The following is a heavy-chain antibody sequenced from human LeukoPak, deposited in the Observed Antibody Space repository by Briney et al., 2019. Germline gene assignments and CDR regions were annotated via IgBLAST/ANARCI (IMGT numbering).Heavy chain of an antibody. D-gene: IGHD6-19*01. CDR1: GFTFSSYA. J-gene: IGHJ6*02. Sequence: GGSLRLSCAASGFTFSSYAMSWVRQAPGKGLEWVSAISGSGGSTYYAASVKGRFTISRDNSKNTLYLQMNSLRAEDTAVYYCAKIAVAGTRGDYGMDVWGQGTTVTVSS. CDR2: ISGSGGST. CDR3: AKIAVAGTRGDYGMDV. V-gene: IGHV3-23*01.